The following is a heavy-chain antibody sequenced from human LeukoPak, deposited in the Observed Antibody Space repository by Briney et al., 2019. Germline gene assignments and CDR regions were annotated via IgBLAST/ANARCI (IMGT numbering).Heavy chain of an antibody. CDR3: AKDLEPYTSGWYGDY. D-gene: IGHD6-19*01. CDR2: ISSSGSII. Sequence: PGGSLRLSCAASGXTFSRYELNWVRQAPGKGLEWVSYISSSGSIIYYADSVKGRFTISRDNAKNSLYLQMNSLRAEDTAVYHCAKDLEPYTSGWYGDYWGQGTLVTVSS. J-gene: IGHJ4*02. V-gene: IGHV3-48*03. CDR1: GXTFSRYE.